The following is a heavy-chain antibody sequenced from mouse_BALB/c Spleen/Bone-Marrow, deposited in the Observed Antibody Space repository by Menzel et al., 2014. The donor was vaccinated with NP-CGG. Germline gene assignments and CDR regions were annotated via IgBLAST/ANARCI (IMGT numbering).Heavy chain of an antibody. CDR2: IHYSGST. CDR3: ARVYGNYDY. D-gene: IGHD2-10*02. J-gene: IGHJ2*01. Sequence: ESGPDLVKPSQSLSLTCTVTGFSITSGYSWHWIRPFPGNKLEWMGYIHYSGSTNYNPSLKSRFSITRDTSKNQFFLQLNSVTTEDTATYYCARVYGNYDYWGQGTTLTVSS. V-gene: IGHV3-1*02. CDR1: GFSITSGYS.